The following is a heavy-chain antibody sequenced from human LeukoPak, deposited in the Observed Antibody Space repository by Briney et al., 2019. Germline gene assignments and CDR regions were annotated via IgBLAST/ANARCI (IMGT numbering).Heavy chain of an antibody. CDR1: GFTFSSYG. Sequence: PGRSLRLSCAASGFTFSSYGMHWVRQAPGKGLEWVAVISYGGSNKYYADSVKGRFTISRDNSKNTLYLQMNSLRAEDTAVYFCAKVIGGSSAWYARGFDYWGQGTLVTVSS. V-gene: IGHV3-30*18. CDR3: AKVIGGSSAWYARGFDY. CDR2: ISYGGSNK. J-gene: IGHJ4*02. D-gene: IGHD2-15*01.